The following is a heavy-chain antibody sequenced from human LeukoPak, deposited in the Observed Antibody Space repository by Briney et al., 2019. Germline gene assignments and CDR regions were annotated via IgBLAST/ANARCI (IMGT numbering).Heavy chain of an antibody. CDR3: ARRAVDNSYYYYMDV. CDR2: MNPNGGNT. Sequence: ASVKVSCKASGYTFTSYDINWVRQATGQGLEWMGWMNPNGGNTGYAQKFQGRVTITRNTSISTAYMEVSSLRYEDTAVYYCARRAVDNSYYYYMDVWGKGTTVTVSS. V-gene: IGHV1-8*03. D-gene: IGHD6-19*01. CDR1: GYTFTSYD. J-gene: IGHJ6*03.